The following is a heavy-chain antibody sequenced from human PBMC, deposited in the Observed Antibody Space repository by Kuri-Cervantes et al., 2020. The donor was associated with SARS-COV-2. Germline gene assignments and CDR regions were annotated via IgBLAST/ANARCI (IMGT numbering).Heavy chain of an antibody. D-gene: IGHD3-3*01. Sequence: SETLSLTCTVSGDSISNTNYYWGWIRQPPGKGLEWIGSVSYSGSAYYNPSLKSRVTIFVDTSMNQLSLWLTSVTAADTAVYYCARYFWSGAYYFDYWGQETLVTVSS. CDR1: GDSISNTNYY. J-gene: IGHJ4*02. CDR3: ARYFWSGAYYFDY. CDR2: VSYSGSA. V-gene: IGHV4-39*01.